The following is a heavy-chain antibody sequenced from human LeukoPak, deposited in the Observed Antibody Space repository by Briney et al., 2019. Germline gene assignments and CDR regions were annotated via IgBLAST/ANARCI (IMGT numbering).Heavy chain of an antibody. J-gene: IGHJ6*03. V-gene: IGHV4-39*07. CDR2: IYYSGST. CDR3: ARDKPAAGTRYYYYMDV. CDR1: GGSISSSSYY. D-gene: IGHD6-13*01. Sequence: SETLSLTCTVSGGSISSSSYYWGWIRQPPGKGLEWIGSIYYSGSTYYNPSLKSRVTISVDTSKNQFSLKLSSVTAADTAVYYCARDKPAAGTRYYYYMDVWGKGTTVTVSS.